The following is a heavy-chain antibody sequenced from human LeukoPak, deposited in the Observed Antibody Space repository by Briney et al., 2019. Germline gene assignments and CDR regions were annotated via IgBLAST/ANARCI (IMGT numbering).Heavy chain of an antibody. CDR1: GFTFSSYS. V-gene: IGHV3-48*01. CDR3: ARVGQWLGFDY. Sequence: GGSLRLSCAASGFTFSSYSMNWVRQAPGKGLEWVSYISSSSSTIYYADSVKGRFTISRDNAKNSLYLQMNSLRAEDTAVYYCARVGQWLGFDYWGQGTLVTVSS. D-gene: IGHD6-19*01. J-gene: IGHJ4*02. CDR2: ISSSSSTI.